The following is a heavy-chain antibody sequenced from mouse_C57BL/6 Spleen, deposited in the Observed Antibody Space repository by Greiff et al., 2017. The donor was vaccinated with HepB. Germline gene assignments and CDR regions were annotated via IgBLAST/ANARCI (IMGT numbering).Heavy chain of an antibody. V-gene: IGHV1-82*01. CDR3: ASYSNYRAMDY. D-gene: IGHD2-5*01. CDR1: GYAFSSYW. Sequence: QVQLQQSGPELVKPGASVKISCKASGYAFSSYWMNWVKQRPGKGLEWIGRIYPGDGDTNYNGKFKGKATLTADKSSSTAYMQLSSLTSEDSAVYFCASYSNYRAMDYWGQGTSVTVSS. J-gene: IGHJ4*01. CDR2: IYPGDGDT.